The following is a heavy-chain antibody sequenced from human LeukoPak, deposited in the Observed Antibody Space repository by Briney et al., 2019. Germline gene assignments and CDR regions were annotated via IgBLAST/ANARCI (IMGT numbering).Heavy chain of an antibody. CDR3: ARDKATTVTTGPYGVDV. CDR2: IYSGGST. Sequence: GGSLRLSCAASGFTVSNSYMTWVRQAPGKGLDWVSIIYSGGSTYYADSVKGRFTISRDSSKNTMYLQMNSLRAEDTAVYYCARDKATTVTTGPYGVDVWGQGTTVTVSS. V-gene: IGHV3-66*01. J-gene: IGHJ6*02. CDR1: GFTVSNSY. D-gene: IGHD4-17*01.